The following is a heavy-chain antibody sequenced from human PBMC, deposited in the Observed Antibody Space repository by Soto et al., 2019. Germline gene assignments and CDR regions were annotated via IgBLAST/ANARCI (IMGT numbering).Heavy chain of an antibody. CDR3: AKDVR. CDR2: IKEDGSET. CDR1: GFTFSTHC. Sequence: EVQLVDSGGDLVQPGGSLRLSCAASGFTFSTHCMSWVRQAPGKGLEWVANIKEDGSETYYADSVRGRFTISRDNAKNSLYLQMNGLRVEDTALYYCAKDVRWGQGTLVTVSS. V-gene: IGHV3-7*05. J-gene: IGHJ4*02.